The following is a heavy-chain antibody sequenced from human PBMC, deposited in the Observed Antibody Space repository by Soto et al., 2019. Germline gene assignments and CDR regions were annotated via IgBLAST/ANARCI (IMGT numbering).Heavy chain of an antibody. V-gene: IGHV4-39*01. CDR2: ISDSGNT. CDR3: ARQTTPAITTGARTFDV. Sequence: QLHLQESGPGLVRPSETLSLTCTASGGSINFSNYYWAWIRHSPGTGLEWIASISDSGNTYYNPSLKSRVTISVDTSKKQCSLRLTSVTATDTAVYYCARQTTPAITTGARTFDVWGQGTMVTVSS. CDR1: GGSINFSNYY. D-gene: IGHD3-22*01. J-gene: IGHJ3*01.